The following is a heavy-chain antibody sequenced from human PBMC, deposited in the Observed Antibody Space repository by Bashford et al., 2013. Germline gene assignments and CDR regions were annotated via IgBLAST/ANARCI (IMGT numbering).Heavy chain of an antibody. Sequence: SVKVSCKASGGTFSSYAISWVRQAPGQGLEWMGGIIPIFGTANYAQKFQGRVTITADESTSTAYMELSSLRSEDTAVYYCARGSITIFGVVIIPQPYYYYYGMDVWGQGTTVTVSS. V-gene: IGHV1-69*13. CDR1: GGTFSSYA. CDR2: IIPIFGTA. D-gene: IGHD3-3*01. CDR3: ARGSITIFGVVIIPQPYYYYYGMDV. J-gene: IGHJ6*02.